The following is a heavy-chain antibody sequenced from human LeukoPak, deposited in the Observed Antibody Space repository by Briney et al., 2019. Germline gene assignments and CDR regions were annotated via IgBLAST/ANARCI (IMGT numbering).Heavy chain of an antibody. J-gene: IGHJ4*02. CDR1: GSTFSSYA. V-gene: IGHV3-23*01. CDR2: ISGSGGST. Sequence: PGGSLRLSCAASGSTFSSYAMSWVRQAPGKGLEWVSTISGSGGSTYYADSVKGRFTISRDNSKNTLYLQMNSLRAEDTAVYYCAKESSGSSWFDYWGQGTLVTVSS. CDR3: AKESSGSSWFDY. D-gene: IGHD6-13*01.